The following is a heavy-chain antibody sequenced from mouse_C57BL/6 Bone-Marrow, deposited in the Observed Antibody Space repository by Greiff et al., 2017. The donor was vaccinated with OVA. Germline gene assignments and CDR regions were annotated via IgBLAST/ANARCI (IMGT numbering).Heavy chain of an antibody. CDR1: GFTFTDYY. J-gene: IGHJ2*01. CDR2: IRNKANGYTT. D-gene: IGHD2-3*01. V-gene: IGHV7-3*01. CDR3: ARYPYDGYYTWYFDY. Sequence: EVKLQESGGGLVQPGGSLSLSCAASGFTFTDYYMSWVRQPPGKALEWLGFIRNKANGYTTEYSASVKGRFTISRDNSQSILYLQMNALRAEDSATYYCARYPYDGYYTWYFDYWGQGTTLTVSS.